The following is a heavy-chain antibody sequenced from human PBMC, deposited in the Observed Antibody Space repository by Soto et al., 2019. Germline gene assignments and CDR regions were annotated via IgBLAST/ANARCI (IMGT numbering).Heavy chain of an antibody. J-gene: IGHJ6*03. CDR2: ISGSGGST. D-gene: IGHD3-10*01. V-gene: IGHV3-23*01. Sequence: GGSLRLSCAASGFTFSSYAMSWVRQAPGKGLEWVSAISGSGGSTYYADSVKGRFTISRDNSKNTLYLQMNSLRAEDTAVYYCAKGGYGSGSYRYYYYYYMDVWGKGTTVTVSS. CDR1: GFTFSSYA. CDR3: AKGGYGSGSYRYYYYYYMDV.